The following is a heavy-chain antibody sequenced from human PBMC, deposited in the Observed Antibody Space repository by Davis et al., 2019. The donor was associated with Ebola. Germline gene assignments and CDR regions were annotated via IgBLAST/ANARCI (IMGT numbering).Heavy chain of an antibody. Sequence: PGGSLRLSCAASGFTFSSYGMHWVRQAPGKGLEWVAVISYDGSNKYYADSVKGRFTISRDNSKNTLYLQMNSLRAEDTAVYYCAKIVGATNLVDYWGQGTLVTVSS. J-gene: IGHJ4*02. CDR3: AKIVGATNLVDY. CDR1: GFTFSSYG. V-gene: IGHV3-30*18. CDR2: ISYDGSNK. D-gene: IGHD1-26*01.